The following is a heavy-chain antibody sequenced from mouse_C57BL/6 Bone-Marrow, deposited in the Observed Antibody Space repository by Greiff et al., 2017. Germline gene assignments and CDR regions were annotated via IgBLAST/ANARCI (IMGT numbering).Heavy chain of an antibody. D-gene: IGHD3-1*01. J-gene: IGHJ2*01. CDR2: IHPNSGST. CDR1: GYTFTSYW. Sequence: QVQLQQPGAELVKPGASVKLSCKASGYTFTSYWMHWVKQRPGQGLEWIGMIHPNSGSTNYNEKFNSKATLTVAKASSPAYMQLSSLTSEDSAVYYCAAGDYFDYWGQGTTLTVSS. V-gene: IGHV1-64*01. CDR3: AAGDYFDY.